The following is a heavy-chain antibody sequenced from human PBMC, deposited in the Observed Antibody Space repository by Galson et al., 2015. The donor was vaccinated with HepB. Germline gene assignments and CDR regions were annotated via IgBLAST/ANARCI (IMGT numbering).Heavy chain of an antibody. CDR1: GFSFSSYD. CDR2: ITSGSDRT. V-gene: IGHV3-48*02. Sequence: SLRLSCAASGFSFSSYDMNWVRQAPGKGLEWISYITSGSDRTEYADSVKGRFSVSRDNAKNSLYLQMNSLRDEDTAVYFCARCRSLGSIQVFDYWGQGTLVTVSS. J-gene: IGHJ4*02. D-gene: IGHD1-26*01. CDR3: ARCRSLGSIQVFDY.